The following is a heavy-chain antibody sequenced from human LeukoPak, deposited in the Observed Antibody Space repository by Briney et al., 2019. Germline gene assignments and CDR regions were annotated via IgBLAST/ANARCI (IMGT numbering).Heavy chain of an antibody. Sequence: PGGSLRLSCAASGFSFSDSWMNWVRQAPGKGLEWVANIKLDASEKYYVDSVKGRFAISRDNAKNTLYLQINSLRAEDTAVYYCATSRGGSWGQGILVTVSS. J-gene: IGHJ5*02. V-gene: IGHV3-7*01. CDR1: GFSFSDSW. D-gene: IGHD3-16*01. CDR3: ATSRGGS. CDR2: IKLDASEK.